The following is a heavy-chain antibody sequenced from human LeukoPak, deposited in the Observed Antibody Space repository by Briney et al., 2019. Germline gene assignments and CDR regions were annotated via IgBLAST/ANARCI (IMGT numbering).Heavy chain of an antibody. D-gene: IGHD3-9*01. CDR2: IYYNGST. Sequence: PSQTLSLTCTVSGASISSNNFYWSWIRQPPGKGLEWIGYIYYNGSTYYNASLKSRITMSLDTSRNQFSLDLSSVTAADTAMYFCASGQRKFDWISCFDDWGQGTLVTVSS. J-gene: IGHJ4*02. V-gene: IGHV4-30-4*01. CDR1: GASISSNNFY. CDR3: ASGQRKFDWISCFDD.